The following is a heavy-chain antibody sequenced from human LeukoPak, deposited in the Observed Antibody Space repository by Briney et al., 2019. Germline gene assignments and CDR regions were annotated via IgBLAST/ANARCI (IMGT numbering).Heavy chain of an antibody. Sequence: ASVKVSCKASGYTFTGYYMHWVRQAPGQVLEWMGWINPNSGGTNYAQKFQGRVTMTRDTSISTAYMELSRLRSDDTAVYYCARDHCSSTSCYDLDVWGQGTTVTVSS. D-gene: IGHD2-2*01. CDR3: ARDHCSSTSCYDLDV. V-gene: IGHV1-2*02. CDR1: GYTFTGYY. J-gene: IGHJ6*02. CDR2: INPNSGGT.